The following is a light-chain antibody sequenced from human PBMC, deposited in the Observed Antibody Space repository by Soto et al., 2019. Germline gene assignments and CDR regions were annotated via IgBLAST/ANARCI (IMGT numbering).Light chain of an antibody. J-gene: IGKJ1*01. Sequence: DIQMTQSPSSLSASVGDRVTITCRASQSVSTYLNWYQHEPGKAPRLLIYSASTLQSGVPSRFSGSGSGTDFTLTISSLQPEDFATYYCLQNNSYPVTFGQGTKVDIK. CDR3: LQNNSYPVT. CDR1: QSVSTY. CDR2: SAS. V-gene: IGKV1-39*01.